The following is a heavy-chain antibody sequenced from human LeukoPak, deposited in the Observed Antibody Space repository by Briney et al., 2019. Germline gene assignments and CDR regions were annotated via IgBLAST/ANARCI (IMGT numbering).Heavy chain of an antibody. CDR1: GFTFRDFA. V-gene: IGHV3-23*01. J-gene: IGHJ4*02. Sequence: GGSLRLSCAASGFTFRDFAMSWVRQAPGKGLEWVSAISGDAHSTYYADSLKGRFTISRDNSKNTLYLQMNSPRAADTATYFCVKDAPLPFDFWGQGALVIVSS. CDR2: ISGDAHST. CDR3: VKDAPLPFDF.